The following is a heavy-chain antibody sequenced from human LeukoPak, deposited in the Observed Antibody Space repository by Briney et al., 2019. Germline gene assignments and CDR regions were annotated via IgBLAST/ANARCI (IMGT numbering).Heavy chain of an antibody. D-gene: IGHD5-18*01. CDR2: IMRDGSEK. CDR1: GFSFSTYW. V-gene: IGHV3-7*01. Sequence: GGSLRLSCAASGFSFSTYWVNWVRQPPGKGLEWVANIMRDGSEKYYVDSVKGRFTISRDNAKNSLYLQMNSLRAEDTAVYYCARDPSRGYSYGYADYWGQGSLVIVSS. J-gene: IGHJ4*02. CDR3: ARDPSRGYSYGYADY.